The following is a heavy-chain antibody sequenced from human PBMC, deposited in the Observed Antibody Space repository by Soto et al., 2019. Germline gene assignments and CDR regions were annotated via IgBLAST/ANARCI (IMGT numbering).Heavy chain of an antibody. Sequence: QVQLVQSGAEVKKPGSSVKVSCKASGGTFSSYAISWVRQAPGQGLEWMGGIIPIFGTANYAQKFQGRVTITADESTSTAYMELSSLRSEDTAVYYCARALVVVAATPYYFDYWGQEPWSPSPQ. CDR1: GGTFSSYA. CDR2: IIPIFGTA. V-gene: IGHV1-69*01. J-gene: IGHJ4*01. D-gene: IGHD2-15*01. CDR3: ARALVVVAATPYYFDY.